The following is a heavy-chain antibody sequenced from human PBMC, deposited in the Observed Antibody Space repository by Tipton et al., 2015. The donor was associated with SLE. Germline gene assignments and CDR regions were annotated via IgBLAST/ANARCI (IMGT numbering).Heavy chain of an antibody. CDR2: IYHDGST. CDR1: GGSISTTSYY. J-gene: IGHJ4*02. V-gene: IGHV4-39*07. D-gene: IGHD1-1*01. Sequence: LRLSCSVSGGSISTTSYYWGWIRQPPGKGLEWIANIYHDGSTYYNPSLKSRVTISVDTSKNQFFLKLSSVTAADTAVYSCARLSVDSWKPPLYFDYWGQGTLVTVSS. CDR3: ARLSVDSWKPPLYFDY.